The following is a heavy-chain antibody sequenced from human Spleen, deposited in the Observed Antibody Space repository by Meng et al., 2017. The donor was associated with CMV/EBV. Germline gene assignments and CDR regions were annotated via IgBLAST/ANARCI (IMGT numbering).Heavy chain of an antibody. V-gene: IGHV3-11*01. D-gene: IGHD4-17*01. CDR3: VREDYGDYFFDT. J-gene: IGHJ4*02. Sequence: LSLTCAASGFTLSGYYVSWIRQAPGKGLEWLSYISSSGNTIHYADSVKGRFIISRDTPKNSVYLQMNSLRAEDTAVYYCVREDYGDYFFDTWGQGTLVTVSS. CDR1: GFTLSGYY. CDR2: ISSSGNTI.